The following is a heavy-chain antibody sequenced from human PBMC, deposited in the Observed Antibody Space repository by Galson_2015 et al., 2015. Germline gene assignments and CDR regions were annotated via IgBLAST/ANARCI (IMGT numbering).Heavy chain of an antibody. Sequence: SLRLSCAASGFFVTTNSMNWVRQAPGKGLEWVALIDDIGAAYYAASVKGRFTISRDSSRNTLYLQMNSLRVGDTAVYYCVRGSGFFDYWGQGILVTVSS. D-gene: IGHD3-3*01. V-gene: IGHV3-53*01. CDR3: VRGSGFFDY. CDR2: IDDIGAA. CDR1: GFFVTTNS. J-gene: IGHJ4*02.